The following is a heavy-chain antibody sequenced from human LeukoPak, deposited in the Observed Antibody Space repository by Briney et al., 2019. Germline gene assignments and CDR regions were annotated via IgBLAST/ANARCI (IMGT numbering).Heavy chain of an antibody. CDR2: ISSSSSYI. Sequence: GGSLRLSCAASGFTFSSYSMNWVRQAPGKGLEWVSSISSSSSYIYYADSVKGRFTISRDNAKNSLYLQMNSLRAEDTAVYYCARDPLHDYGEADYWGQGTLVTVSS. V-gene: IGHV3-21*01. D-gene: IGHD4-17*01. J-gene: IGHJ4*02. CDR1: GFTFSSYS. CDR3: ARDPLHDYGEADY.